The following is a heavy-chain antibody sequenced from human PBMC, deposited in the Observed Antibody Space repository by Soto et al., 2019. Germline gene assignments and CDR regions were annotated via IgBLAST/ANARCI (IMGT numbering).Heavy chain of an antibody. CDR3: ARDVASAGTTWFAS. J-gene: IGHJ5*01. V-gene: IGHV1-18*01. CDR1: GYTFTSYG. D-gene: IGHD6-13*01. Sequence: ASVKVSCKASGYTFTSYGISWVRQAPGQGLGWMGWISAYNGNTKYEQKLQGRVTMTTDTSTSTAYMEVRSLRSDDTAVYYCARDVASAGTTWFASWGQGTLVTVSS. CDR2: ISAYNGNT.